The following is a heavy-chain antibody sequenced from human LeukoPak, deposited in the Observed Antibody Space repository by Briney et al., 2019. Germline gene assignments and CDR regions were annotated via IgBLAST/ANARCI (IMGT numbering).Heavy chain of an antibody. CDR2: INSDGSST. CDR3: ARKGVVVGAHSY. V-gene: IGHV3-74*01. D-gene: IGHD1-26*01. Sequence: GGSLRLSCAASGFTFSSYWMHWVRQAPGKGLVWVSRINSDGSSTSYADSVKGRFTISRDNAKNTLYLQMNSLRAEDTAVYYCARKGVVVGAHSYWGQGTLVTVSS. CDR1: GFTFSSYW. J-gene: IGHJ4*02.